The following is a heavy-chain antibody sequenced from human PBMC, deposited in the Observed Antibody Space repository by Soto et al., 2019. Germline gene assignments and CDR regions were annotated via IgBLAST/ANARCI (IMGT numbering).Heavy chain of an antibody. CDR2: MTATGVRI. Sequence: EVQLLESGGGLVQPGGSLRLSCVASGFSFSGYAMSWVRQAPGKGLVWVSSMTATGVRIYYADSVRGRFTISRDNSKNTLYLHMSSLRAEDTARYYCAKDSIPYSSSYDLDHWGRGALVTVSS. CDR1: GFSFSGYA. J-gene: IGHJ4*02. CDR3: AKDSIPYSSSYDLDH. D-gene: IGHD6-6*01. V-gene: IGHV3-23*01.